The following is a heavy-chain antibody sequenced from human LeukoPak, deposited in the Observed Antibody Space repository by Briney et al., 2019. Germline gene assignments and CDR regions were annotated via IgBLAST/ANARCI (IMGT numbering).Heavy chain of an antibody. J-gene: IGHJ6*02. CDR1: GGSISSYY. CDR3: ARTGPHYYYGMDV. V-gene: IGHV4-59*01. D-gene: IGHD3-9*01. Sequence: SETLSLTCTVSGGSISSYYWSWIRQPPGKGLEWIGYIYYSGSTNYNPSLKSRVTISVDTSKNRFSLKLTSVTAADTAVYYCARTGPHYYYGMDVWGQGTTVTVSS. CDR2: IYYSGST.